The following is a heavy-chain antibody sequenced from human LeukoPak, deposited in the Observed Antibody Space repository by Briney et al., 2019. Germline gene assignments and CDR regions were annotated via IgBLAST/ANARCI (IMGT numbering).Heavy chain of an antibody. Sequence: GGSLRLSCAASGFTSSDYYMSWLRQAPGKGLEWLSYISSSGGRIYYADSVKGRFTISRDNDKRSLYLQLNSLRAEDTAVYYCAKDKRDEIFGVVRTLLDYWGQGTLVTVSS. CDR1: GFTSSDYY. CDR2: ISSSGGRI. V-gene: IGHV3-11*01. CDR3: AKDKRDEIFGVVRTLLDY. J-gene: IGHJ4*02. D-gene: IGHD3-3*01.